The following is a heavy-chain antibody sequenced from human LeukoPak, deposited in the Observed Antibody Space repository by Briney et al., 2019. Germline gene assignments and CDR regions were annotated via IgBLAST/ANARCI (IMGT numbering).Heavy chain of an antibody. V-gene: IGHV3-23*01. CDR3: AKERYNYGQYYFDY. D-gene: IGHD5-18*01. CDR1: GFIFSSYI. CDR2: MSGSGGHT. J-gene: IGHJ4*02. Sequence: GGPLRLSCVGSGFIFSSYIVSWVRQAPGKGLEWVSGMSGSGGHTYYADSVKGRFTISRDNARNTVYLQMNSLRVEDTAVYYSAKERYNYGQYYFDYWGQGTLVTVSS.